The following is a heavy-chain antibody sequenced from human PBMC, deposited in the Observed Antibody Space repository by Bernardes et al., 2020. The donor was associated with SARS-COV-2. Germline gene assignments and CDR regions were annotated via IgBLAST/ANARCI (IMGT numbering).Heavy chain of an antibody. V-gene: IGHV4-59*01. CDR1: GGSISSDY. D-gene: IGHD3-3*01. CDR3: ARERSYNWFDP. Sequence: SDPLPLSCTVSGGSISSDYWSWVQQPPGKGLEWIGYIYYRGSTTYNPSPASRVTMSVETSKNQFSLNLTSLTAADTAVYYCARERSYNWFDPWGRGTLVTVSS. CDR2: IYYRGST. J-gene: IGHJ5*02.